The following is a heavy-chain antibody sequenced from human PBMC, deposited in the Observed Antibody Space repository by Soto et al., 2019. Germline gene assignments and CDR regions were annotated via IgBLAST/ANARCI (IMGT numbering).Heavy chain of an antibody. V-gene: IGHV4-31*03. J-gene: IGHJ4*02. CDR3: ARGKITFGGVIVTRNGFDY. Sequence: QVQLQESGPGLVKPSQTLSLTCTVSGGSISSGGYYWSWIRQHPGKGLEWIGYIYYSGSTYYNPSLKSRVTISVDTSKNQFSLKLSSVTAADTAVYYCARGKITFGGVIVTRNGFDYWGQGTLVTVSS. CDR2: IYYSGST. D-gene: IGHD3-16*02. CDR1: GGSISSGGYY.